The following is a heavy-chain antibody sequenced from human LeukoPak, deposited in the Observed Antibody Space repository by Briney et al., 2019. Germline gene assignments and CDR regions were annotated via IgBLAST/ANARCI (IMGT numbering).Heavy chain of an antibody. CDR2: ISSSSSYI. D-gene: IGHD3-10*01. V-gene: IGHV3-21*01. Sequence: GGYLRLSCAASGFTFSSYSMNWVRQAPGKGLEWVSSISSSSSYIYYADSVKGRFTISRHNAKTSLYLQMNSLRAEDTAVYYCARGAVRGVMDYYYMDVWGKGTTVTVSS. J-gene: IGHJ6*03. CDR1: GFTFSSYS. CDR3: ARGAVRGVMDYYYMDV.